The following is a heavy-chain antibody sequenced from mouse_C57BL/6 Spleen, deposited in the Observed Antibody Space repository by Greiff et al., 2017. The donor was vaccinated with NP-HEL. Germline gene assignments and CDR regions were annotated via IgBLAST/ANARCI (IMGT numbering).Heavy chain of an antibody. CDR2: FVLCDIYS. V-gene: IGHV1-69*01. Sequence: VQLTQPGAELVVPGASVNLSCQASGYTFPRYWVHWVTQSPGQALVWIGEFVLCDIYSKYNQKFKGKSTLTVDKSSSTAYMQLSSLTSEDSAVYYCARWGTTVVAPFDYWGQGTTLTVSS. CDR3: ARWGTTVVAPFDY. CDR1: GYTFPRYW. J-gene: IGHJ2*01. D-gene: IGHD1-1*01.